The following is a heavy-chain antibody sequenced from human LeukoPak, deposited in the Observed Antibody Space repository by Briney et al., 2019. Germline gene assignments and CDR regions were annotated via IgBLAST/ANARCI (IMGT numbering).Heavy chain of an antibody. CDR3: ARSNIVVVVAGPLDP. J-gene: IGHJ5*02. CDR2: XIPIFGTA. V-gene: IGHV1-69*13. CDR1: GGTFSSYA. Sequence: GASVKVSCKASGGTFSSYAISWVRQAPGQGLEWMGGXIPIFGTANYAQKFQGRVTITADESTSTAYMELSSLRSEDTAVYYCARSNIVVVVAGPLDPWGQGTLVTVSS. D-gene: IGHD2-15*01.